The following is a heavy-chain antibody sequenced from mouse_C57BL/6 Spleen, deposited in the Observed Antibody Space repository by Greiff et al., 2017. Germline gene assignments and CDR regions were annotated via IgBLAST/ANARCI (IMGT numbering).Heavy chain of an antibody. CDR3: ARGGYYDFPWY. CDR2: IHPNSGST. V-gene: IGHV1-64*01. D-gene: IGHD2-4*01. J-gene: IGHJ2*01. CDR1: GYTFTSYW. Sequence: VQLQQPGAELVKPGASVKLSCKASGYTFTSYWMHWVKQRPGQGLEWIGMIHPNSGSTNYNEKFKNKATLTVDKSSSTAYMQLSSLTSEDSAVYYCARGGYYDFPWYWGQGTTLTVSS.